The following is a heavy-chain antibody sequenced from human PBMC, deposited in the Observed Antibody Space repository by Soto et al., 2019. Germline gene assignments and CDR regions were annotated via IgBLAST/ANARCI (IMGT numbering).Heavy chain of an antibody. CDR1: GFTFSSYA. CDR2: ISGSGGST. CDR3: AKVLLWFGELSLNYYYYMDV. Sequence: GGSLRLSCAASGFTFSSYAMSWVRQAPGKGLEWVSAISGSGGSTYYADSVKGRFTISRDNSKNTLYLQMNSLRAEDTAVYYCAKVLLWFGELSLNYYYYMDVWGKGTTVTVSS. J-gene: IGHJ6*03. V-gene: IGHV3-23*01. D-gene: IGHD3-10*01.